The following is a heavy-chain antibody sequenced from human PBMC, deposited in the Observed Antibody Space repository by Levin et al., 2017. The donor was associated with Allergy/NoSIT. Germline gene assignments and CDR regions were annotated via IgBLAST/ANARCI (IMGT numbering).Heavy chain of an antibody. CDR1: GFTFSSYS. D-gene: IGHD3-10*01. Sequence: GGSLRLSCAASGFTFSSYSMNWVRQAPGKGLEWVSCINNSGGTIYYADSVKGRFTISRDNAKNSLYLQMNSLRDEDTAVYYCARSREGTMVRGASDYWGQGTLVTVSS. J-gene: IGHJ4*02. CDR3: ARSREGTMVRGASDY. CDR2: INNSGGTI. V-gene: IGHV3-48*02.